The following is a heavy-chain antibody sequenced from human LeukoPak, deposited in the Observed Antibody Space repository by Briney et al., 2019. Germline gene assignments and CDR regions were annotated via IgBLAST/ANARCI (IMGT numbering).Heavy chain of an antibody. CDR2: IYTSGST. D-gene: IGHD3-22*01. J-gene: IGHJ4*02. CDR3: ARDSHYDSSGYGY. Sequence: PSQTLSLTCTVSGGSISSGSYYWSWIRQPAGKGLEWIGRIYTSGSTNYNPSLKSRVTISVDTSKNQFSLKLSSVTAADTAVYYCARDSHYDSSGYGYWGQGTLVTVSS. V-gene: IGHV4-61*02. CDR1: GGSISSGSYY.